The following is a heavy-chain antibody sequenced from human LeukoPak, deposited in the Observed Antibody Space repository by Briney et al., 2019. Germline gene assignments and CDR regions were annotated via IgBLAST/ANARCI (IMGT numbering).Heavy chain of an antibody. D-gene: IGHD2-8*01. CDR3: ARRYCTNGVCYDDRGAFDI. CDR1: GYTFSSYG. CDR2: ISANNANT. J-gene: IGHJ3*02. V-gene: IGHV1-18*01. Sequence: ASVKVSCKASGYTFSSYGITWVRQAPGQGLEWMGWISANNANTNYAQKFQGRVTMTTDTSTSTAYMELRTLRSDDTAVYYCARRYCTNGVCYDDRGAFDIWGQGTLVTVSS.